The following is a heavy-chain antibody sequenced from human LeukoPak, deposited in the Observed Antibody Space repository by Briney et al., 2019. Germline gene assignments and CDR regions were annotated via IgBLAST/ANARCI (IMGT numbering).Heavy chain of an antibody. D-gene: IGHD3-22*01. V-gene: IGHV1-8*01. J-gene: IGHJ4*02. CDR3: ARGKYYYDSSGYYYVF. CDR2: MNPNSGNT. Sequence: ASVKVSCKASGYTFTSYDINWVRQATGQGLERMGWMNPNSGNTGYAQKFQGRVTMTRNTSISTAYMELSSLRSEDTAVYYCARGKYYYDSSGYYYVFWGQGTLVTVSS. CDR1: GYTFTSYD.